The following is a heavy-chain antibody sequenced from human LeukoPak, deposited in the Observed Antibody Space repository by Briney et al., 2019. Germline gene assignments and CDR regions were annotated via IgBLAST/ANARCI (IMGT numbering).Heavy chain of an antibody. D-gene: IGHD3-22*01. Sequence: GGSLRLSCAASGFTFSSYWMHWVRQAPGKGLAWVSRINTDGSSTSYADSVKGRFTISRDNAKNTLYLQMNSLRAEDTAVYYCARAKFKYYYDSSGYTWFDPWGQGTLVTVSS. CDR1: GFTFSSYW. V-gene: IGHV3-74*01. CDR2: INTDGSST. CDR3: ARAKFKYYYDSSGYTWFDP. J-gene: IGHJ5*02.